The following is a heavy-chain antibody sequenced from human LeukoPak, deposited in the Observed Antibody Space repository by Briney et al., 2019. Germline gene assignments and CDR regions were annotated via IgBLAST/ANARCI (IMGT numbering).Heavy chain of an antibody. V-gene: IGHV1-69*13. Sequence: ASVKVSCKASGGTFSSYAISWVRQAPGQGLEWMGGIIPIFGTANYAQKFQGRVTITADESTSTAYMELSSLRSEDTAVYYCARARLWFGESHNWFDPWGQGTLVTVSS. CDR1: GGTFSSYA. CDR2: IIPIFGTA. J-gene: IGHJ5*02. D-gene: IGHD3-10*01. CDR3: ARARLWFGESHNWFDP.